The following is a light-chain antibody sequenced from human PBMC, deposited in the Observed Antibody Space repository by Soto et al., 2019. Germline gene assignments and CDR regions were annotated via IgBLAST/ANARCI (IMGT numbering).Light chain of an antibody. CDR1: SRDIGTYDS. Sequence: QSVLTQPASVSGSPGQSITISCTGASRDIGTYDSVSWYQQHPGKAPKLLIYEVTNRPSGVSHRFAGSKSGYTASLTISGLQADDEADYYCRSYTTSSTWVFGGGTKLTVL. J-gene: IGLJ3*02. CDR3: RSYTTSSTWV. V-gene: IGLV2-14*01. CDR2: EVT.